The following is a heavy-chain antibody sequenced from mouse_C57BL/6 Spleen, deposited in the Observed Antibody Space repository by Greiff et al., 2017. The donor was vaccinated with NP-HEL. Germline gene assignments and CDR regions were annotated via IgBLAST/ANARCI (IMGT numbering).Heavy chain of an antibody. D-gene: IGHD1-1*01. V-gene: IGHV1-69*01. CDR1: GYTFTSYW. CDR2: IDPSDSYT. CDR3: ARGGGSPFAY. Sequence: QVQLQQPGAELVMPGASVKLSCKASGYTFTSYWMHWVKQRPGQGLEWIGEIDPSDSYTNYNQKFKGKSTLTVDKSSSTAYMQLSSLTSEDSAVYYCARGGGSPFAYWGQGTLVTVSA. J-gene: IGHJ3*01.